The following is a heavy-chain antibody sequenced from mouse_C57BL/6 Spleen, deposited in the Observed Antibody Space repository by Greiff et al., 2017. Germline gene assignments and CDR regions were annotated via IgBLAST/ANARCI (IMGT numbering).Heavy chain of an antibody. D-gene: IGHD6-1*01. V-gene: IGHV1-53*01. CDR3: ARSSAVRRGGYFDV. J-gene: IGHJ1*03. Sequence: QVQLQQPGTELVKPGASVKLSCKASGYTFTSYWMHWVKQRPGQGLEWIGNINPSNGGTNYNEKFKSKATLTVDKSSSTAYMQLSSLTTKNSAVYYFARSSAVRRGGYFDVWGKGTTVTVSS. CDR1: GYTFTSYW. CDR2: INPSNGGT.